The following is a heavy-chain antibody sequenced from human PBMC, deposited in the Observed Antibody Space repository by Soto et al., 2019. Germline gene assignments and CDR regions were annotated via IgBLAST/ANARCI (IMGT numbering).Heavy chain of an antibody. Sequence: GVLRLSCAASGFPFSIFAMSWVRQSPGKGLERVSTISGSGGSTYYADAVKGRFTISRDNSMDTLFLQMKSLRVEDTAIYYCAKEVSLGSTVDLGYWGQGTLVTVSS. CDR3: AKEVSLGSTVDLGY. J-gene: IGHJ4*02. CDR2: ISGSGGST. V-gene: IGHV3-23*01. D-gene: IGHD7-27*01. CDR1: GFPFSIFA.